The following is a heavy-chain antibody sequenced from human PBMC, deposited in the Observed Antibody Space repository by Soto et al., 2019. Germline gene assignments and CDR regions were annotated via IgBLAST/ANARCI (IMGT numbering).Heavy chain of an antibody. CDR2: ISYEGGHK. V-gene: IGHV3-30*18. Sequence: QVQLVESGGGVVQPGKSLRLSCAASGFTFSSFGMHWVRRAPGKGLEWVAVISYEGGHKFYADSVRGRFTISRDNSKNTLYLQMDSLRSEDTAMYYCAKDLRRVPTISLESWGQGTPVTVSS. D-gene: IGHD5-12*01. CDR3: AKDLRRVPTISLES. CDR1: GFTFSSFG. J-gene: IGHJ4*02.